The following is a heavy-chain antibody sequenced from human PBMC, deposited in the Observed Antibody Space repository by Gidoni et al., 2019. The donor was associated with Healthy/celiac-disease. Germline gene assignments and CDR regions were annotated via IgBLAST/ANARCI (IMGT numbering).Heavy chain of an antibody. CDR3: ARSIVVVTAIEFFDY. D-gene: IGHD2-21*02. CDR1: GFTVSSNY. CDR2: IYSGGST. V-gene: IGHV3-66*01. J-gene: IGHJ4*02. Sequence: EVQLVESGGGLVQPGGSLRLSCAASGFTVSSNYMSWVRQAPGKGLEWVSVIYSGGSTYYADSVKGRFTISRDNSKNTLYLQMNSLRAEDTAVYYCARSIVVVTAIEFFDYWGQGTLVTVSS.